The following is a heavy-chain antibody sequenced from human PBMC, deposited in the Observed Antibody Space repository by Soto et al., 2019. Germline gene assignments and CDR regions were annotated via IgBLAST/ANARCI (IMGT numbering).Heavy chain of an antibody. CDR2: VKQDGSEE. V-gene: IGHV3-7*04. D-gene: IGHD6-19*01. J-gene: IGHJ4*02. CDR3: AGGTGWLVTD. CDR1: GFTFRSYW. Sequence: EVQLVESGGGLVQPGGSLRLSCAASGFTFRSYWMNWVRQAPGRGLEWVANVKQDGSEEYVDSVKGRFTISRDNAKNSLYLQMNSLRAEDTAVYYCAGGTGWLVTDWGRGTLVTVSS.